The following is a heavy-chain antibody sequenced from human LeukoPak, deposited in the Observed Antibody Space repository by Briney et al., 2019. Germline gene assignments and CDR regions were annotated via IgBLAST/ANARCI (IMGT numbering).Heavy chain of an antibody. CDR1: GFTFSSYA. V-gene: IGHV3-23*01. D-gene: IGHD3-10*01. CDR2: ISGSGGST. Sequence: GGSLRLSCAASGFTFSSYAMSWVRQAPGKGLEWVSAISGSGGSTYYADSVKGRFTISRDNSKNTLYLQMNSLRAEDTAVYYCAKDYGSYAPGSYYSVFDYWGQGTLVTVSS. CDR3: AKDYGSYAPGSYYSVFDY. J-gene: IGHJ4*02.